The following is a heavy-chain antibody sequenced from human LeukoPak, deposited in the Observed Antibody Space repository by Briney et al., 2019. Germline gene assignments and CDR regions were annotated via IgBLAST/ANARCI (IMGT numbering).Heavy chain of an antibody. CDR2: IYYSGST. CDR1: GGSISSGDYY. V-gene: IGHV4-30-4*01. Sequence: PSETLSLTCTVSGGSISSGDYYWSWIRQPPGKGLEWIVYIYYSGSTYYNPSLKSRVTISVDTSKNQFSLKLSSVTAADTAVYYCARAGHYYGSGRAQLDYWGQGTLVTVSS. D-gene: IGHD3-10*01. CDR3: ARAGHYYGSGRAQLDY. J-gene: IGHJ4*02.